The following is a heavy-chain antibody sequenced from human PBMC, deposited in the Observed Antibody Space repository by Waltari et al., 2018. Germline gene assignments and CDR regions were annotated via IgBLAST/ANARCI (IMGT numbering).Heavy chain of an antibody. D-gene: IGHD2-15*01. J-gene: IGHJ4*02. CDR1: GDSMSGNSW. CDR2: VHRSGRT. V-gene: IGHV4-4*02. CDR3: ARDLGRGLFLDS. Sequence: QLQLQESGPGLVKPSGNLSLTCVVSGDSMSGNSWWSWVRQSPDKGLEWIGQVHRSGRTNYKPSFASRAIVSLDTSMNQFSLRILSATAADTAVYYCARDLGRGLFLDSWGQGTLVTVSP.